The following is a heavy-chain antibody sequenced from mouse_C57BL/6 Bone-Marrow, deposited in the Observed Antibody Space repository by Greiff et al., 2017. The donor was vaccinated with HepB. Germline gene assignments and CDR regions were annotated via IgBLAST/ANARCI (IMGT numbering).Heavy chain of an antibody. CDR1: GFTFSSYT. D-gene: IGHD1-1*01. J-gene: IGHJ3*01. Sequence: EVQGVESGGGLVKPGGSLKLSCAASGFTFSSYTMSWVRQTPEKRLEWVATISGGGGNTYYPDSVKGRFTISRDNAKNTLYLQMSSLRSEDTALYYCARRGDYYGSSYPAWFAYWGQGTLVTVSA. V-gene: IGHV5-9*01. CDR2: ISGGGGNT. CDR3: ARRGDYYGSSYPAWFAY.